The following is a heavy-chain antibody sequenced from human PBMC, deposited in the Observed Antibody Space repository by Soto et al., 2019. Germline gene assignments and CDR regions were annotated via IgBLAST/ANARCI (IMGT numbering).Heavy chain of an antibody. Sequence: PSETLSLTCTVSGDSITSSRYYWGWIRQPPGKGLEWIGSIYYSGSTYYNASLKSRVTMSVDTSKNQFSLRLSSVIAADTAVYYCARDRDYYDSSGYPIEGYNYFDYWGQGTLVTVSS. J-gene: IGHJ4*02. CDR2: IYYSGST. CDR1: GDSITSSRYY. CDR3: ARDRDYYDSSGYPIEGYNYFDY. D-gene: IGHD3-22*01. V-gene: IGHV4-39*02.